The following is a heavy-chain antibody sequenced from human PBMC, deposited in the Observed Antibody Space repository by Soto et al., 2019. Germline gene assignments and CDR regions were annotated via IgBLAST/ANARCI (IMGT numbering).Heavy chain of an antibody. D-gene: IGHD3-22*01. CDR3: ARGITMIVVVYDY. Sequence: SETLSLTCTVSGGSVSSGSYYWSWIRQPPGKGLEWIGYIYYSGSTNYNPSLKSRVTISVDTSKNQFSLKLSSVTAADTAVYYCARGITMIVVVYDYWGQGTLVTVSS. J-gene: IGHJ4*02. CDR2: IYYSGST. CDR1: GGSVSSGSYY. V-gene: IGHV4-61*01.